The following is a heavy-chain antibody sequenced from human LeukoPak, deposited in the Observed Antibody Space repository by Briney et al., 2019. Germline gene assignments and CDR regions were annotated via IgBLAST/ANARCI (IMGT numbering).Heavy chain of an antibody. CDR2: MNPNSGNK. V-gene: IGHV1-8*01. D-gene: IGHD3-10*01. CDR3: AGGAPAYYYGEDAFDI. CDR1: GYTFTSYD. J-gene: IGHJ3*02. Sequence: ASVKVSCKASGYTFTSYDINWVRQATGQGLEWMGWMNPNSGNKGYAQKFQGRVTMTRNTSISTAYMELSSLRSEDTAVYYCAGGAPAYYYGEDAFDIWGQGTMVTVSS.